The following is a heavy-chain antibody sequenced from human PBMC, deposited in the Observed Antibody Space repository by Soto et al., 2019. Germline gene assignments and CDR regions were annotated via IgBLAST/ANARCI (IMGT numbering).Heavy chain of an antibody. Sequence: QITLKESGPTLVKPTQTLTLTCTFSGFSLSTSGVGVGWIRQPPGKALEWLALIYWDDDKRYSPSLKSRLTITKDTSKNQVVLTMTNMDPVDTATYYCAHSPPPYCISTSCYARDFDYWGQGTLVTVSS. D-gene: IGHD2-2*01. CDR2: IYWDDDK. J-gene: IGHJ4*02. CDR1: GFSLSTSGVG. CDR3: AHSPPPYCISTSCYARDFDY. V-gene: IGHV2-5*02.